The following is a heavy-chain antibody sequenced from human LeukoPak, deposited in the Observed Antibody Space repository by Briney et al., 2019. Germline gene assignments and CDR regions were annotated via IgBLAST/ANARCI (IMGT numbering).Heavy chain of an antibody. V-gene: IGHV1-69*13. J-gene: IGHJ4*02. D-gene: IGHD6-19*01. Sequence: SVKVSCKASGGTFSSYAISWVRQAPGQGLEWMGGIIPIFGTANYAQKFQGGVTITADESTSTAYMELSSLRSEDTAVYYCARAHSSGWYPHYFDYWGQGTLVTVSS. CDR3: ARAHSSGWYPHYFDY. CDR2: IIPIFGTA. CDR1: GGTFSSYA.